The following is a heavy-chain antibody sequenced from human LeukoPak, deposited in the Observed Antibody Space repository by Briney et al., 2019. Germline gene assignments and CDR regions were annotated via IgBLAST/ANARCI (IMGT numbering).Heavy chain of an antibody. CDR1: GFILCHYW. CDR2: IKQEGSEK. Sequence: PGGSLRLSCAASGFILCHYWTSLLRQAPGKGLEWVANIKQEGSEKYYVDSVKGRFTISRDNAKNSMYLQMNSLRDEDTAVYYCAKSQSAFFIGGTCYPDVWGQGTTVTVSS. D-gene: IGHD2-15*01. V-gene: IGHV3-7*05. J-gene: IGHJ6*02. CDR3: AKSQSAFFIGGTCYPDV.